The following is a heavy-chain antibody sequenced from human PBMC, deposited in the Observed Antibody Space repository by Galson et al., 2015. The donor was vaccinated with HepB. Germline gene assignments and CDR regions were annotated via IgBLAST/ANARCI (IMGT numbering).Heavy chain of an antibody. V-gene: IGHV2-5*01. D-gene: IGHD3-3*01. J-gene: IGHJ6*03. CDR1: GFSLTTHGLG. CDR3: AHMTLRLESRYNYYFMAV. Sequence: PALVKPTQTLNLTCSFSGFSLTTHGLGVAWIRQPPGKALEWLGLIFWSDERRYTPSLETRLTITKDTSKNQVALTLTNMDPVDTATYYCAHMTLRLESRYNYYFMAVWGEGATVTVSS. CDR2: IFWSDER.